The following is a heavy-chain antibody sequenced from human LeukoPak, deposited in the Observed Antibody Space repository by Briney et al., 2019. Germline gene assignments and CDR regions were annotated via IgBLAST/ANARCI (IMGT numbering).Heavy chain of an antibody. D-gene: IGHD6-13*01. J-gene: IGHJ5*02. Sequence: ASVKVSCKTPGYTFTGYYIHWVRQAPGQGLEWMGWVNPNSGGTHCAQKFQGRVTMTRDTSINTAYMELSRLRSDDTAVYYCARDFRGQQLLSWGQGTLVTVSS. CDR3: ARDFRGQQLLS. CDR2: VNPNSGGT. V-gene: IGHV1-2*02. CDR1: GYTFTGYY.